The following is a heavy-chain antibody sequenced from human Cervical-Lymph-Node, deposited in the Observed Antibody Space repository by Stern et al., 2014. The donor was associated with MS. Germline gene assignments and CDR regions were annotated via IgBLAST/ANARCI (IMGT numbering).Heavy chain of an antibody. J-gene: IGHJ4*02. CDR1: GGSVSNSNFY. V-gene: IGHV4-61*01. D-gene: IGHD3-22*01. Sequence: QLQLQESGPGLVKPSETLSLTCTVSGGSVSNSNFYWSWIRQPPGKGLEWIGYIYYSGNPNFNPSLKSRVTISIDTSKNHFSLKLSSVTAADTAVYYCARDLVYTSGFDYWGQGTLVTVSS. CDR2: IYYSGNP. CDR3: ARDLVYTSGFDY.